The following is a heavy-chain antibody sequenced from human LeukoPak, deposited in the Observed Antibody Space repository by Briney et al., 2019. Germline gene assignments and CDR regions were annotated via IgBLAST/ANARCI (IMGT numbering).Heavy chain of an antibody. V-gene: IGHV4-4*02. D-gene: IGHD3-22*01. CDR1: SGSISSSNW. Sequence: PSGTLSLTCAVSSGSISSSNWWSWVRQPPGKGLEWIGEIYHSGSTNYNASLKSRVTISVDRSENQFSLKLSSVTAADMAVYYCAREIGKYYYDSSGWGYFDYWGQGTLVTVSS. CDR2: IYHSGST. CDR3: AREIGKYYYDSSGWGYFDY. J-gene: IGHJ4*02.